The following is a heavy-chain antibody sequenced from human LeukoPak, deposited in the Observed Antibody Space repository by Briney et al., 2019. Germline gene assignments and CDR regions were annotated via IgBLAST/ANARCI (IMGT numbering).Heavy chain of an antibody. Sequence: ASVKVSCKASGYTFTSYYMHWVRQAPGQGLEWMGIINPSGGSTSYAQKFQGRVTMTRDTSTSTVYMELSSLRSEDTAVYYCARDKMVWYDSSGYRYTYYMDVWGKGTTVTVSS. V-gene: IGHV1-46*01. CDR2: INPSGGST. D-gene: IGHD3-22*01. CDR3: ARDKMVWYDSSGYRYTYYMDV. J-gene: IGHJ6*03. CDR1: GYTFTSYY.